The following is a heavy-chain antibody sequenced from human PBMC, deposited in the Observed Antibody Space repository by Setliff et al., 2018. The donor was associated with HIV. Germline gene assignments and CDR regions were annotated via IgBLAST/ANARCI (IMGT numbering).Heavy chain of an antibody. CDR1: GGTFSSYA. D-gene: IGHD6-6*01. V-gene: IGHV1-69*13. Sequence: SVKVSCKASGGTFSSYAISWVRQAPGQGLEWMGGIIPIFGTANYAQKFQGRVTITADESTSTAYMELSSLRSEDTAVYYCARRAAGGSSPNDYMDVWGKGTTVTVSS. CDR2: IIPIFGTA. J-gene: IGHJ6*03. CDR3: ARRAAGGSSPNDYMDV.